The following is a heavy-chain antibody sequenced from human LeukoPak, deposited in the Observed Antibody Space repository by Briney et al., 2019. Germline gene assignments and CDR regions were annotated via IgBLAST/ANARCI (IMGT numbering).Heavy chain of an antibody. CDR3: GRTDADGSGSYGDY. CDR1: GGSFSGYY. J-gene: IGHJ4*02. Sequence: SETLSLTCAVYGGSFSGYYWSWIRQPPGKGLEWIGEINHSGSTNYNPSLKSRVTISVDTSKNQFSLKLSSVTAADMAVYYCGRTDADGSGSYGDYWGQGTLVTVSS. D-gene: IGHD3-10*01. CDR2: INHSGST. V-gene: IGHV4-34*01.